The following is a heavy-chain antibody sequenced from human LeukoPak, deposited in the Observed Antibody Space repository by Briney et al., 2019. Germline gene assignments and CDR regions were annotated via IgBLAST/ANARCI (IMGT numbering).Heavy chain of an antibody. Sequence: GGSLRLSCAASGFTFSTFAMIWVRQPPGKGLEWVSSIFPSGGETHYADSVRGRFTISRDNSKSTLSLQMNSLRAEDTAIYYCATYRQVLLPFESWGQGTLVTVSS. CDR2: IFPSGGET. V-gene: IGHV3-23*01. J-gene: IGHJ4*02. CDR1: GFTFSTFA. CDR3: ATYRQVLLPFES. D-gene: IGHD2-8*02.